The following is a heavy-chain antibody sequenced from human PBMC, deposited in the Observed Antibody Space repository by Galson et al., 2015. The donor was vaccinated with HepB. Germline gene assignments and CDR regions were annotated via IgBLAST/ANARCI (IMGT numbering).Heavy chain of an antibody. CDR2: INPDGTTT. V-gene: IGHV3-74*01. J-gene: IGHJ4*02. Sequence: SLRLSCAASGFMFGTYWMQWVRQAPGKGLVWVSVINPDGTTTDYADSVRSRFTISRDNVRNTMFLQMNSLRAEDMGVYYCVRDSGTYPGYYDFWGQGILVTVSS. CDR1: GFMFGTYW. CDR3: VRDSGTYPGYYDF. D-gene: IGHD1-26*01.